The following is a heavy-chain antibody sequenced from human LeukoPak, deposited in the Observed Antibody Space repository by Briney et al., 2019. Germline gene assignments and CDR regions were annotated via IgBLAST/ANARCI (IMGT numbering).Heavy chain of an antibody. V-gene: IGHV4-31*03. CDR1: GGSISSGGYY. J-gene: IGHJ4*02. D-gene: IGHD2-2*01. Sequence: PSETLSLTCTVSGGSISSGGYYWSWIRQHPGKGLEWIGYIYYSGSTYYNPSLKSRVTISVDTSKNQFSLKLSSVTAADTAVYYCASLTLGYCSSTSCQGEASFDYWGQGTLVTVSS. CDR3: ASLTLGYCSSTSCQGEASFDY. CDR2: IYYSGST.